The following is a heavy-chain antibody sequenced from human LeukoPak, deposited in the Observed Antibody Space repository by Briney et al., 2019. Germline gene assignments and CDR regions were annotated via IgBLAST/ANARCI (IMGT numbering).Heavy chain of an antibody. J-gene: IGHJ4*02. CDR3: ARCGHYYDSGLDY. V-gene: IGHV4-34*01. CDR2: TNHSGST. CDR1: GGSFSGYY. D-gene: IGHD3-22*01. Sequence: SETLSLTCAVYGGSFSGYYWSWIRQPPGKGLEWIGETNHSGSTNYNPSLKSRVTISVDTSKNQFSLKLSSVTAADTAVYYCARCGHYYDSGLDYWGQGTLVTVSS.